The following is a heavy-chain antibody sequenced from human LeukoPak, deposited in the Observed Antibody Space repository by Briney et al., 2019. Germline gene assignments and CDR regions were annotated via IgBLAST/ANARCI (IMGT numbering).Heavy chain of an antibody. J-gene: IGHJ4*02. Sequence: GGSLRLSCAASGFTFDDYAMHWVRHAPGKGLEWVSGISWNSGSIGYADSVKGRFTISRDNAKNSLYLQMNSLRAEDTALYYCAKDGQLGAPRGIYYFDYWGQGTLVTVSS. CDR1: GFTFDDYA. CDR2: ISWNSGSI. V-gene: IGHV3-9*01. D-gene: IGHD3-16*01. CDR3: AKDGQLGAPRGIYYFDY.